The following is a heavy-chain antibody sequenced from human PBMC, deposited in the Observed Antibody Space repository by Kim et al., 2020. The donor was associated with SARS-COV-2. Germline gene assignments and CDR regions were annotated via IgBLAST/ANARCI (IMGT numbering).Heavy chain of an antibody. J-gene: IGHJ4*02. D-gene: IGHD2-15*01. CDR3: VKEAAFTTVVVDYYFDY. Sequence: VKGRFAISRDNYKNILYLQMNSLKTEDTALYFCVKEAAFTTVVVDYYFDYWGQGTLVTVSS. V-gene: IGHV3-30*02.